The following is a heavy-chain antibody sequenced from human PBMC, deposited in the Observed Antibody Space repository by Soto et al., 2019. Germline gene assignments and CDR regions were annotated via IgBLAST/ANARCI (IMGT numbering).Heavy chain of an antibody. CDR2: IIPIFGTA. CDR1: GGTFSSYA. Sequence: QVQLVQSGAEVKKPGSSVKVSCKASGGTFSSYAISWVRQAPGQGLEWMGGIIPIFGTANYAQKFQGRVTMTXXEXTXXAYMELSSLRSEDTAVYYCARAACTSCYDRDWFDPWGQGTLVTVSS. J-gene: IGHJ5*02. CDR3: ARAACTSCYDRDWFDP. D-gene: IGHD2-2*01. V-gene: IGHV1-69*05.